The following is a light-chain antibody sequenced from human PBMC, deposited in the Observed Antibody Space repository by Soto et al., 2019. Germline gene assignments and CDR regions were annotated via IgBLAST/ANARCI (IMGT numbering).Light chain of an antibody. J-gene: IGKJ1*01. V-gene: IGKV1-5*01. Sequence: DIQMTQSPSSVSASVGDRVTITCRASQGISSWLAWYQQKPGAAPKLLIYDASSLESGVPSRFTGSGSGTEFTLTISSLQPDDFATYICQQYKSDFPTFGQGTKVDIK. CDR1: QGISSW. CDR2: DAS. CDR3: QQYKSDFPT.